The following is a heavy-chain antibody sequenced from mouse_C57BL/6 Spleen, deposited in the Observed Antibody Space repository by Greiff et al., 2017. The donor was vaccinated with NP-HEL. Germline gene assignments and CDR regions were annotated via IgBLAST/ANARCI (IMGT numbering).Heavy chain of an antibody. CDR3: ARSRDGYYGAMDY. V-gene: IGHV1-4*01. J-gene: IGHJ4*01. D-gene: IGHD2-3*01. Sequence: QVHVKQSGAELARPGASVKMSCKASGYTFTSYTMHWVKQRPGQGLEWIGYINPSSGYTKYNQKFKDKATLTADKSSSTAYMQLSSLTSEDSAVYYCARSRDGYYGAMDYWGQGTSVTVSS. CDR1: GYTFTSYT. CDR2: INPSSGYT.